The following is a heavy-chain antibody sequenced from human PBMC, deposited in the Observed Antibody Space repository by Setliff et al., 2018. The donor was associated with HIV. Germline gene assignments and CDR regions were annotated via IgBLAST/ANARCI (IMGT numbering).Heavy chain of an antibody. Sequence: ETLSLTCAVYGGSLSGHYWSWIRQPPGKGLEWIGESNHVGRTNYNPSLKSRVTISIDKSKNQFSLKLSSGTAADTAVYYCARGSAYSSGWYNDYYYMDVWGKGTTVTVSS. J-gene: IGHJ6*03. V-gene: IGHV4-34*01. CDR3: ARGSAYSSGWYNDYYYMDV. CDR2: SNHVGRT. CDR1: GGSLSGHY. D-gene: IGHD6-19*01.